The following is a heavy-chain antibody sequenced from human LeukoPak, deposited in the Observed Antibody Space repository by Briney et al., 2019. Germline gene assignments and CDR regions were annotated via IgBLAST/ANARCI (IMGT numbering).Heavy chain of an antibody. CDR1: GASISSGSNY. CDR2: IYSSGST. Sequence: SETLSLTCSVSGASISSGSNYWGWIRQPPGKTLEWIGSIYSSGSTYYNPSLKSRVIIIIDTPKNHFSLTLSSVTAADTAVYYCARGHKYRSGYTVTELGAGYFDSWGQGTLVTVSS. J-gene: IGHJ4*02. V-gene: IGHV4-39*07. CDR3: ARGHKYRSGYTVTELGAGYFDS. D-gene: IGHD5-18*01.